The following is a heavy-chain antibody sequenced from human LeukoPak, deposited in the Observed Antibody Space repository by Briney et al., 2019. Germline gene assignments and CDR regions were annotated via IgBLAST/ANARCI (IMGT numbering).Heavy chain of an antibody. J-gene: IGHJ4*02. CDR2: ISSDGSST. CDR3: ARGRPGNYFDY. CDR1: GFTFSSNC. Sequence: GGSLRLSCAASGFTFSSNCMYWVRHAPGKGLVWVSYISSDGSSTNYADSVKGRFTISRDNAKNTLYVQMNSLRADDTAVYYCARGRPGNYFDYWGQGTLVTVSS. V-gene: IGHV3-74*01. D-gene: IGHD1-26*01.